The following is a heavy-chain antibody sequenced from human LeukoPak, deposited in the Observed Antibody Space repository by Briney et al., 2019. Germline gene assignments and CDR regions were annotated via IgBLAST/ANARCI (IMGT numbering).Heavy chain of an antibody. D-gene: IGHD3-3*01. CDR2: IYYSGST. Sequence: SETLSLTCTVSGGSISSSSYYWGWIRQPPGKGLEWIGSIYYSGSTYYNPSLKSRVTISVDTSKNQFSLKLSSVTAADTAVYYCARLAAPHWRGLGYWGQGTLVTVSS. CDR3: ARLAAPHWRGLGY. CDR1: GGSISSSSYY. J-gene: IGHJ4*02. V-gene: IGHV4-39*07.